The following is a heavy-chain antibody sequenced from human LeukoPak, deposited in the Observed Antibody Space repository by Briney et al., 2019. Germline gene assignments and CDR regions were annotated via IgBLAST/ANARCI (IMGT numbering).Heavy chain of an antibody. Sequence: SETLSLTCSVSDGSINSYYWNWIRRPPGKGLEWIGYIYYNGNTNYSPSLKSRVTMSVDTSKNQFSLKLSSVTAADTAVYYCARWATAGTFDYWGQGTLVTVSS. V-gene: IGHV4-59*08. CDR1: DGSINSYY. CDR2: IYYNGNT. J-gene: IGHJ4*02. CDR3: ARWATAGTFDY. D-gene: IGHD6-19*01.